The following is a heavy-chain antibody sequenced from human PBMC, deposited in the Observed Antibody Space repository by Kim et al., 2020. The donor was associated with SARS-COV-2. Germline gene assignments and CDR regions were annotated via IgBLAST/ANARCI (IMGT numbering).Heavy chain of an antibody. CDR2: TSGSGGTT. J-gene: IGHJ2*01. Sequence: GGSLRLSCTASGFTFSSYAMNWVRQAPGEGLDCVSATSGSGGTTKYADSVKGRFTMSRDNSKNILYLQMSSLRAEDTAIYYCAREGNWYFDLWGRGTLVTVSS. CDR1: GFTFSSYA. CDR3: AREGNWYFDL. D-gene: IGHD1-26*01. V-gene: IGHV3-23*01.